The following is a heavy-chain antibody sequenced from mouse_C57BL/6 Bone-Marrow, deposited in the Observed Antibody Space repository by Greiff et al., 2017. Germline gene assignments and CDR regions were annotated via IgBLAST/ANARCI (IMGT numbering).Heavy chain of an antibody. CDR2: IYPGDGDT. Sequence: QVQLQQSGPELVKPGASVKISCKASGYAFSSSWMNWVKQRPGKGLEWIGRIYPGDGDTNYNGKFKGKATLTADKSSSTAYMQLSSLTSEDSAVYFCARQHGFDYWGQGTTLTVSS. V-gene: IGHV1-82*01. J-gene: IGHJ2*01. CDR3: ARQHGFDY. CDR1: GYAFSSSW.